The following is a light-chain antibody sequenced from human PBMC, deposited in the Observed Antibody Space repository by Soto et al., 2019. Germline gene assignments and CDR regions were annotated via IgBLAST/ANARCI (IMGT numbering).Light chain of an antibody. CDR1: SSNIGSNT. J-gene: IGLJ2*01. V-gene: IGLV1-44*01. CDR3: ATWDDSPDGPV. Sequence: QSVLTQPPSASGTPGQRVTISCSGGSSNIGSNTVNWYQQLPGTAPKLLIYSNNQRPSGVPDRFSGSKSGTSASLAISGLQSEDEADYYCATWDDSPDGPVFGGGTKLTVL. CDR2: SNN.